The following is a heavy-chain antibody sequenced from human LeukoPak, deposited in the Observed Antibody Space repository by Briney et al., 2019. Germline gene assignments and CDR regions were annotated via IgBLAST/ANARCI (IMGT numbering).Heavy chain of an antibody. V-gene: IGHV4-34*01. D-gene: IGHD3-22*01. CDR3: ARGANYYDSSGYAATFDY. J-gene: IGHJ4*02. CDR1: GGSFSGYY. CDR2: INHSGST. Sequence: SETLSLTCAVYGGSFSGYYWSWIRQPPGKGLEWIGEINHSGSTNYNPSLKSRVTISLDTSKNQFSLKLSSVTAADTAVYHCARGANYYDSSGYAATFDYWGQGTLVTVSS.